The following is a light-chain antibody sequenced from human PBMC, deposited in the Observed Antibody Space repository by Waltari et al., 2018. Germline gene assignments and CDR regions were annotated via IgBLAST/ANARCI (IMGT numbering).Light chain of an antibody. Sequence: DIQMTQSPSSLSASEGDRVTITCRASQTISSHLNWYQQKPGKAPKLLIYATSTLQSGVPSRFSGTASGTDFTLTISSLQPEDFASYFCQKTYSTPRTFGQGTKVEIK. CDR2: ATS. CDR3: QKTYSTPRT. V-gene: IGKV1-39*01. CDR1: QTISSH. J-gene: IGKJ1*01.